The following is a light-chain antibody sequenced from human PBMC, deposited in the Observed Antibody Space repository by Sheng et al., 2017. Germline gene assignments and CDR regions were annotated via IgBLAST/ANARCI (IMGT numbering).Light chain of an antibody. V-gene: IGKV1-27*01. CDR1: QDFSNY. CDR3: QQYNSYLYT. J-gene: IGKJ2*01. CDR2: AAS. Sequence: DIQMTQSPSSLSASVGDRVTITCRASQDFSNYLAWYQQKPGKVPKLLISAASTLQSGVPSRFSGSGSGTEFTLTISSLQPDDFATYYCQQYNSYLYTFGQGTKLEI.